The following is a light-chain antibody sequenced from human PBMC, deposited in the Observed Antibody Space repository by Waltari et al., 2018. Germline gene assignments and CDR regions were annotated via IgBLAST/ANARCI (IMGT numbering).Light chain of an antibody. J-gene: IGKJ1*01. CDR2: KAS. Sequence: DIQMTQSPSTLSASGGDRVTITCRASQSISSWLAWYQQKPGKAPKLLIYKASSLGSWVPSRFSGSGSGTEFTLTISSLHPDYFATYYCQQYNSFWTFGQGTKVEIK. CDR1: QSISSW. CDR3: QQYNSFWT. V-gene: IGKV1-5*03.